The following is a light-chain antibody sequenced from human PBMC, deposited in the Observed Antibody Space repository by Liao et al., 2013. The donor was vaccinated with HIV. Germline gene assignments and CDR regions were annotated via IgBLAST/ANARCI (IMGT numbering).Light chain of an antibody. CDR2: ENLL. CDR3: QAWDRTSFSCV. J-gene: IGLJ1*01. Sequence: YELAQPPAVSVSPGMIASITCSGHILGEEECFLGINRSQASPLVLVIYENLLSGPPGIPERFSGSFSGTTATLTISGTQVMDAADYYCQAWDRTSFSCVFGTGTKVTVL. V-gene: IGLV3-1*01. CDR1: ILGEEE.